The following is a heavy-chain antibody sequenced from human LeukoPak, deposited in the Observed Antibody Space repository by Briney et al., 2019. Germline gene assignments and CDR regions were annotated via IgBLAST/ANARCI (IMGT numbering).Heavy chain of an antibody. V-gene: IGHV4-38-2*02. Sequence: SETLSLTCTVSGYSISSGYYWGWIRQPPGKGLEWIGSIYHSGSTYYNPSLKSRVTISVDTSKNQFSLKLSSVTAADTAVYYCASLEWLTRYDYWGQGALVTVSS. J-gene: IGHJ4*02. CDR2: IYHSGST. CDR3: ASLEWLTRYDY. CDR1: GYSISSGYY. D-gene: IGHD3-3*01.